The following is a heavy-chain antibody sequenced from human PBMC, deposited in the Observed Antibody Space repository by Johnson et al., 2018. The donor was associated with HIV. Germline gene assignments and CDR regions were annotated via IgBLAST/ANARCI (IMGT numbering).Heavy chain of an antibody. V-gene: IGHV3-30-3*01. CDR1: GFTFSNYA. Sequence: QVQLVESGGGVVQPGRSLRLSCPASGFTFSNYAMHWVRQAPGKGLEWVAVISYDGSNKYYADSVKGRFSVSRDNSKNTLYLQMNSLRAEDTAVYYCAKDLGTGDDAFDIWGQGTMVTVSS. CDR2: ISYDGSNK. D-gene: IGHD7-27*01. J-gene: IGHJ3*02. CDR3: AKDLGTGDDAFDI.